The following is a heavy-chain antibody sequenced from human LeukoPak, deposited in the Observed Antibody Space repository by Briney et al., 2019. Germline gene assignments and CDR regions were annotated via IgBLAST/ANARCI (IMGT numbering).Heavy chain of an antibody. CDR3: ASALIVTFGGVIGKFDY. V-gene: IGHV4-34*01. Sequence: NPSETLSLTCAVYGGSFSGYYWSWIRQPPGKGLEWIGEINHSGSINHNPSLESRVTISVDTSKNQFSLKLSSVTAEDTAVYYCASALIVTFGGVIGKFDYWGQGTLVTVSS. CDR1: GGSFSGYY. D-gene: IGHD3-16*02. CDR2: INHSGSI. J-gene: IGHJ4*02.